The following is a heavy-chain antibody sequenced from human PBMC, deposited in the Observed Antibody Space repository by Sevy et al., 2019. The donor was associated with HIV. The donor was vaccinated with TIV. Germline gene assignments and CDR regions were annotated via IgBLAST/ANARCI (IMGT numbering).Heavy chain of an antibody. CDR1: GFTFTNTW. D-gene: IGHD5-18*01. J-gene: IGHJ4*02. Sequence: GGCLRLSCAASGFTFTNTWMSWVRQAPGKGLEWVGRIKSKTNGGTGDYAAPVKVRFSISRDDSKNTLYLQMNSLKTEDTAVYYCTTADPYNRYGYMRPYFFDYWGQGTLVTVSS. V-gene: IGHV3-15*01. CDR3: TTADPYNRYGYMRPYFFDY. CDR2: IKSKTNGGTG.